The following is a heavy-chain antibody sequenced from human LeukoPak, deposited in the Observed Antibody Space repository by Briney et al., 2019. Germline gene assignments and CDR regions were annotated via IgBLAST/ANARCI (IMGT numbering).Heavy chain of an antibody. J-gene: IGHJ3*02. D-gene: IGHD3-10*01. CDR1: GGSISSYY. V-gene: IGHV4-59*01. CDR3: ARGVITMVRGVADI. Sequence: SETLSLTCTVSGGSISSYYWSWIRQPPGKGLEWIGYIYYSGSTNYNPSLKSRVTISVDTSKNQFSLKLSSVTAADTAVYYCARGVITMVRGVADIWGQGTMVTVSS. CDR2: IYYSGST.